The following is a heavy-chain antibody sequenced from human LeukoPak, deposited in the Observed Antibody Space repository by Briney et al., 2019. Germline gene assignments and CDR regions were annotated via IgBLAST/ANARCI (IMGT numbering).Heavy chain of an antibody. CDR3: ARDQQLVRGFDP. CDR2: IYYSGST. J-gene: IGHJ5*02. D-gene: IGHD6-6*01. CDR1: GGSISSYY. Sequence: SETLSLTCTVSGGSISSYYWSWIRQPPGKGLEWIGYIYYSGSTNYNPSLKSRVTISVDTSKNQFSLKLSSVTAADTAVYCCARDQQLVRGFDPWGQGTLVTVSS. V-gene: IGHV4-59*01.